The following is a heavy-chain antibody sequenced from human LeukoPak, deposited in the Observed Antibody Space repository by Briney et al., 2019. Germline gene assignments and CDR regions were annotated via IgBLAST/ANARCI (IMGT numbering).Heavy chain of an antibody. V-gene: IGHV1-2*02. J-gene: IGHJ4*02. CDR2: ITPNSGGT. D-gene: IGHD3-10*01. CDR1: GYTFTGYY. Sequence: ASVKVSCKASGYTFTGYYMHWVRQAPGQGLEWMGWITPNSGGTNYAQKFQGRVTMTRDTSISTAYMELSRLRSDDTAVYYCTRDWGQYYDGSGSYYKYYYFDYWGQGTLVTVSS. CDR3: TRDWGQYYDGSGSYYKYYYFDY.